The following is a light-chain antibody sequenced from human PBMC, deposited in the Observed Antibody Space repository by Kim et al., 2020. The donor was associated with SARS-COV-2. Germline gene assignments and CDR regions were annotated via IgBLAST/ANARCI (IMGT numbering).Light chain of an antibody. Sequence: ESVGDRVTIPCRASQEISRWLAWYQQKPGTAPKSLIYTATRLESGVPSRFSGSGSGTYFTLTISSLQPEDFATYYCQQYASYPITFGQGTRLDIK. CDR2: TAT. CDR1: QEISRW. J-gene: IGKJ5*01. CDR3: QQYASYPIT. V-gene: IGKV1D-16*01.